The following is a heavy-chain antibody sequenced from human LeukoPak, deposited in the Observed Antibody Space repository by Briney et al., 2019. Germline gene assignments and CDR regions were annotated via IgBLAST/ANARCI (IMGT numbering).Heavy chain of an antibody. V-gene: IGHV1-2*04. CDR3: ARGGGEWFGELLYFDY. CDR1: GYTFTGYY. J-gene: IGHJ4*02. CDR2: INPNSGGT. Sequence: ASVKVSCKASGYTFTGYYMHWVRQAPGQGLEWMGWINPNSGGTNYAQKFQGWVTMTRDTSISTAYMELSRLRSDDTAVYYCARGGGEWFGELLYFDYWGQGTLVTVSS. D-gene: IGHD3-10*01.